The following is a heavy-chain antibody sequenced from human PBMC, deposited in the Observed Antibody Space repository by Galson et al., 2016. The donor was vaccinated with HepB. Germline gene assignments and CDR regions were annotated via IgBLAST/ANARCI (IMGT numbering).Heavy chain of an antibody. CDR1: GFTFSNYG. CDR3: VNDGDSFDY. D-gene: IGHD2-15*01. CDR2: IWYDGSDE. J-gene: IGHJ4*02. V-gene: IGHV3-33*06. Sequence: SLRLSCAESGFTFSNYGMQWVRQAPGKGLEWVAIIWYDGSDEDYADSVKGRFTISRDNSKNTLYLQMNSLRVEDTGVYYCVNDGDSFDYWGQGTLVTVSS.